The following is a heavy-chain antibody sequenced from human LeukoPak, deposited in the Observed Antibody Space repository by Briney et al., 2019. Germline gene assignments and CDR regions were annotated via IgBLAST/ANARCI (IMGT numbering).Heavy chain of an antibody. V-gene: IGHV4-4*07. Sequence: SETLSLTCTVTGGSINSYWSWIRQPAGKGLEWIGRISGSGTITYNPALQSRLSISIDTSKNQFSLKLMSVTAADTAVYYCARDSGTTGEVKFDPWGQGTLVTVSS. CDR2: ISGSGTI. D-gene: IGHD3-10*01. CDR3: ARDSGTTGEVKFDP. J-gene: IGHJ5*02. CDR1: GGSINSY.